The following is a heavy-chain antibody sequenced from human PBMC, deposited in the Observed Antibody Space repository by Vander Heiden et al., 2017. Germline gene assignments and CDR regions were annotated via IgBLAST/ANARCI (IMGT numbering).Heavy chain of an antibody. CDR3: STGYSVAVAATSRT. Sequence: EVQLVDSGGGFVKPRGSVSLSCAVSVFTFTNAGLSWVRQGPGKGLEWVGRIKKKSDGGTTDYAAVVKGRFTISRDDSKNMLYLQMDGLKTEDTDVYYCSTGYSVAVAATSRTWGPGTLVTVSS. CDR1: VFTFTNAG. V-gene: IGHV3-15*01. D-gene: IGHD2-15*01. J-gene: IGHJ4*02. CDR2: IKKKSDGGTT.